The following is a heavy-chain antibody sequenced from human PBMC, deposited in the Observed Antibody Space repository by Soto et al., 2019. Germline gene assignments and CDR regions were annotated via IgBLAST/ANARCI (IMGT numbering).Heavy chain of an antibody. Sequence: GGSLRLSCAASGFTFSSYGMHWVRQAPGKGLEWVAVISYDGSNKYYADSVKGRFTISRDNSKNTLYLQMNSLRAEDTAVYYCAKDLRTMIVPRPESDYWGQGTLVTVSS. CDR1: GFTFSSYG. V-gene: IGHV3-30*18. J-gene: IGHJ4*02. CDR3: AKDLRTMIVPRPESDY. D-gene: IGHD3-22*01. CDR2: ISYDGSNK.